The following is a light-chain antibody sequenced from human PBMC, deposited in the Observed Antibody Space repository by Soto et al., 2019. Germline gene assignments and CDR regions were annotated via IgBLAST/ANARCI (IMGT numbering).Light chain of an antibody. Sequence: EIMMTQSPGTLSVSPGEGATLSCTASQSVNLNLAWYQHKPGQPPRLLLYGASTRATGIPVRVRGSGSGTEFPLTTRSLQSEDSAVYYCHQYNSWPRGTFGPGTKVEIK. V-gene: IGKV3-15*01. CDR3: HQYNSWPRGT. CDR1: QSVNLN. J-gene: IGKJ3*01. CDR2: GAS.